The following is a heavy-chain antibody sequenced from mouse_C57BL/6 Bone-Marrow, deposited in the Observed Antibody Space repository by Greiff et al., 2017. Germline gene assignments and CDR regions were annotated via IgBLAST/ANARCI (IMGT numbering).Heavy chain of an antibody. CDR3: AIITTVVAPYYFDY. CDR1: GYAFTNYL. Sequence: VQLVESGAELVRPGTSVKVSCKASGYAFTNYLIEWVKQRPGQGLEWIGVINPGSGGTNYNEKFKGKATLTADKSSSTAYMQLSSLTSEDSAVYFCAIITTVVAPYYFDYWGQGTTLTVSS. D-gene: IGHD1-1*01. V-gene: IGHV1-54*01. CDR2: INPGSGGT. J-gene: IGHJ2*01.